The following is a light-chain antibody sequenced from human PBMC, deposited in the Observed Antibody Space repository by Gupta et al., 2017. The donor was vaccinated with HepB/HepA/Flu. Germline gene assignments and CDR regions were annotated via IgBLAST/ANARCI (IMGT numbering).Light chain of an antibody. CDR2: DNN. Sequence: QSVLTQPPSVSAAPGQKVTISCSASSSTIGNNYVSWYQQLPGTAPKLLIYDNNKRPSGKPYRFSGSKSGTSATLGITGLQTGDEADYYCGTVDSSLNVGVVFGGGTKLTVL. CDR3: GTVDSSLNVGVV. J-gene: IGLJ2*01. CDR1: SSTIGNNY. V-gene: IGLV1-51*01.